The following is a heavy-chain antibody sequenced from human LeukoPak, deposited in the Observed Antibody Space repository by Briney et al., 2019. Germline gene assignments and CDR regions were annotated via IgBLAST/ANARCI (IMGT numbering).Heavy chain of an antibody. Sequence: GASVKVSCKASGYTFTGYYMHWVRQAPGQGLEWMGWINPNSGGTNYAQKFQGRVTMTRDTSISTAYMELSRLRSDDTAVYYCARVPPYDILTGYQDYGMDVWGQGTTVTVSS. CDR3: ARVPPYDILTGYQDYGMDV. D-gene: IGHD3-9*01. CDR2: INPNSGGT. V-gene: IGHV1-2*02. CDR1: GYTFTGYY. J-gene: IGHJ6*02.